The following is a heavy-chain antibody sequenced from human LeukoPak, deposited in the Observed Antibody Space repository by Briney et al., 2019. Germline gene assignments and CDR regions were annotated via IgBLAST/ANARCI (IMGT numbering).Heavy chain of an antibody. CDR2: ITPETGGT. V-gene: IGHV1-2*02. D-gene: IGHD1-26*01. CDR1: GYIFTGHF. CDR3: AREERESGGMDV. Sequence: ASVTVSFKASGYIFTGHFIHWVRQAPGQGLEWMGWITPETGGTNYAQKFEGRVTMTRDTSITTAYLELSRVRYDDTAVYYCAREERESGGMDVWGQGTTVTVSS. J-gene: IGHJ6*02.